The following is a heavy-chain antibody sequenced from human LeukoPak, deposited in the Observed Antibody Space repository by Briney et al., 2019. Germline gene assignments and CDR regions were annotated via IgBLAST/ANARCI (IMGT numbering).Heavy chain of an antibody. D-gene: IGHD3-22*01. J-gene: IGHJ5*02. CDR1: GGSISSYY. CDR2: IYSSGST. CDR3: ARHLGYYGSSGYQFDP. Sequence: SETLSLTCTVSGGSISSYYWSWIRQPPGKGLEWIGYIYSSGSTNYNPSLKSRVTISVDTSKNQFSLKLSSVTAADTAVYYCARHLGYYGSSGYQFDPWGQGTLVTVSS. V-gene: IGHV4-4*09.